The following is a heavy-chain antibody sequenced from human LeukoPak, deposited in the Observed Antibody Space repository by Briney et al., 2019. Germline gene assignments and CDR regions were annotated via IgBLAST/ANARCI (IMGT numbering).Heavy chain of an antibody. Sequence: GGSLRLSCAASGFTFSSYAMSWVRQAPGKGLEWVSAISGSGGSTYYADSVKGRFTISRDNAKNTLYLQMNSLRADDTAVYYCAKDPRLGYCSSTGCDRGLYFLFWLQGTLVSV. CDR1: GFTFSSYA. D-gene: IGHD2-2*01. V-gene: IGHV3-23*01. J-gene: IGHJ4*02. CDR3: AKDPRLGYCSSTGCDRGLYFLF. CDR2: ISGSGGST.